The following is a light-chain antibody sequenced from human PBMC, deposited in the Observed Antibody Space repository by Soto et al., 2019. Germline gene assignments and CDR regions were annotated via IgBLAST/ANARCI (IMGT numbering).Light chain of an antibody. CDR3: QQYGSSLIT. CDR1: QSVASSR. CDR2: DAS. V-gene: IGKV3-20*01. Sequence: EIVLTQSPGTLSLSPGERATLSCRASQSVASSRLAWYQQKPGQAPRLVISDASTRAAGIPDRFFGSGSGTDFTLTISRREPEDFTVYYCQQYGSSLITFGQGTRLEIK. J-gene: IGKJ5*01.